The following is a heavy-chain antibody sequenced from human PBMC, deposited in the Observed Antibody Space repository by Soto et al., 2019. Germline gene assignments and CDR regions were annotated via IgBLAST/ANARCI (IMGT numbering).Heavy chain of an antibody. D-gene: IGHD2-21*01. CDR1: GYTFTAYY. V-gene: IGHV1-2*04. CDR2: INPNSGGT. CDR3: ARANSIRPYYYNMDV. J-gene: IGHJ6*02. Sequence: QVQLVQSGAEVEKPGASVKVSCKASGYTFTAYYIHWVRQARGQGLEWLGWINPNSGGTSYSQNFRDWITLTRDTSISTAYMELTRLRSDDTAVYFCARANSIRPYYYNMDVWGQGTTVTVSS.